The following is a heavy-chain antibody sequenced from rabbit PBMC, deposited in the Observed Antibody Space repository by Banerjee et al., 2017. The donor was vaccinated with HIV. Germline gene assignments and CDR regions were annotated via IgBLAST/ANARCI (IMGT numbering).Heavy chain of an antibody. D-gene: IGHD7-1*01. CDR1: GFSISSSYW. CDR2: IYTGSSGST. CDR3: ARDYAGYIGYGYYFNL. V-gene: IGHV1S40*01. Sequence: QSLEESGGDLVKPGASLTLTCTASGFSISSSYWMCWVRQAPGKGLEWIACIYTGSSGSTYYASWAKGRFTISRSTSLSTVDLKMTSLTAADTATYFCARDYAGYIGYGYYFNLWGPGTLVTVS. J-gene: IGHJ4*01.